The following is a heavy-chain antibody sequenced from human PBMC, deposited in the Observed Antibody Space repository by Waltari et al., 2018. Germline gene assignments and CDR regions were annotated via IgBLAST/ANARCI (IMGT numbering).Heavy chain of an antibody. CDR3: AKRFGVVTATGDAFDI. CDR2: ISGSGGST. D-gene: IGHD3-3*01. J-gene: IGHJ3*02. Sequence: EVQLLESGGGLVQPGGSLRLSCAASGFTFSSYAMSWVRQAPGKGLEGVSAISGSGGSTYYADSVKGRFTISRDNSKNTLYLQMNSLRAEDTAVYYCAKRFGVVTATGDAFDIWGQGTMVTVSS. V-gene: IGHV3-23*01. CDR1: GFTFSSYA.